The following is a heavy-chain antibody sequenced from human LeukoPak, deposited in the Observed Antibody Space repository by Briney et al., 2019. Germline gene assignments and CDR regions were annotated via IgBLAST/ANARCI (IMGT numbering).Heavy chain of an antibody. J-gene: IGHJ4*02. CDR2: IYPGDSDT. CDR1: GYSFTSYW. V-gene: IGHV5-51*01. CDR3: ARHGRRTHYDCSGYYYTDY. Sequence: GESLKISCKGSGYSFTSYWIGWVRQMPGKGLEWMGIIYPGDSDTRYSPSFQGQVTISADKSISTAYLQWSSLKASDTAMYYCARHGRRTHYDCSGYYYTDYWGQGTLVTVSS. D-gene: IGHD3-22*01.